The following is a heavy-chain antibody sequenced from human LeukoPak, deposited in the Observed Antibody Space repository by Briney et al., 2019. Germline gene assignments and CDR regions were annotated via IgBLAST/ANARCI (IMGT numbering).Heavy chain of an antibody. D-gene: IGHD6-13*01. Sequence: GGSLRLSCAASGFTFSQYWMSWVRQAPGKGLEWVANIKHDGSEKQDGSEKNYVDSVKGRFTISRDNAKNSLYLQMNSLRAEDTAVYYCARDSPSVAAAGTLDYWGQGTLVTVSS. CDR3: ARDSPSVAAAGTLDY. V-gene: IGHV3-7*01. CDR1: GFTFSQYW. CDR2: IKHDGSEKQDGSEK. J-gene: IGHJ4*02.